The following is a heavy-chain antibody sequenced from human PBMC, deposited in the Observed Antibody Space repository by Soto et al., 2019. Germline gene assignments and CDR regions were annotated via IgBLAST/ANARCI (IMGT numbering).Heavy chain of an antibody. D-gene: IGHD1-7*01. CDR2: IYYSGST. Sequence: LSLTCTVSGGSISSGDYYWSWIRQPPGKGLEWIGYIYYSGSTYYNPSLKSRVTISVDTSKNQFSLKLSSVTAADTAVYYRASLVTGTDYFDYWGQGTLVTVSS. V-gene: IGHV4-30-4*01. J-gene: IGHJ4*02. CDR1: GGSISSGDYY. CDR3: ASLVTGTDYFDY.